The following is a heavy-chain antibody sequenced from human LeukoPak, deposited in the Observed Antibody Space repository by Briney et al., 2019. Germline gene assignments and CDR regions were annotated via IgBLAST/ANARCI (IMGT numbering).Heavy chain of an antibody. Sequence: SETLSLTCAVSGGPISRYYWSWIRQPAGKGLEWIGRIYTSGSTNYNPSLKSRVTMSVDTSNNQFSLKLSSVTAADTAVYYCARELGGLLWFGELFYDAFDIWGQGTMVTVSS. J-gene: IGHJ3*02. V-gene: IGHV4-4*07. D-gene: IGHD3-10*01. CDR3: ARELGGLLWFGELFYDAFDI. CDR2: IYTSGST. CDR1: GGPISRYY.